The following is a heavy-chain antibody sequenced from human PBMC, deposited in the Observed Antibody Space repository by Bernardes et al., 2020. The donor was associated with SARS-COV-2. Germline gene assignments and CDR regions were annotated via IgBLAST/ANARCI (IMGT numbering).Heavy chain of an antibody. V-gene: IGHV7-4-1*02. Sequence: ASVKVSCKASGYTFTSYAMNWVRQAPGQGLEWMGWINTNTGNPTYAQGFTGRFVFSLDTSVSTAYLQISSLKAEDTAVYYCARDSVVRGVMTPYNWFDPWGQGTLVTVSS. J-gene: IGHJ5*02. CDR2: INTNTGNP. D-gene: IGHD3-10*01. CDR3: ARDSVVRGVMTPYNWFDP. CDR1: GYTFTSYA.